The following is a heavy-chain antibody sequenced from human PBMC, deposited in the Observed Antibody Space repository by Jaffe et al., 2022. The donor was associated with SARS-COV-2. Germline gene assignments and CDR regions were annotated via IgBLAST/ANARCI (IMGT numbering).Heavy chain of an antibody. Sequence: QVQLQESGPGLVKPSQTLSLTCTVSGGSINSGDYYWSWIRQPPGKGLEWIAYIFYSGSTYYNPSLRSRVTISVDTSKNQFSLNLSSVTAADTAVYYCARRFCGSTSCPRVFDPWGQGTLVTVSS. CDR3: ARRFCGSTSCPRVFDP. D-gene: IGHD2-2*01. CDR2: IFYSGST. J-gene: IGHJ5*02. CDR1: GGSINSGDYY. V-gene: IGHV4-30-4*01.